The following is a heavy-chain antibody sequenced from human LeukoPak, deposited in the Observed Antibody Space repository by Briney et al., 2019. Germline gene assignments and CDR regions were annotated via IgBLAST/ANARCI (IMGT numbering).Heavy chain of an antibody. CDR3: ATVTPTYYYGSGSYPLFDY. CDR1: GYTFTSYD. J-gene: IGHJ4*02. CDR2: MNPNSGNT. V-gene: IGHV1-8*01. D-gene: IGHD3-10*01. Sequence: ASVKVSCKASGYTFTSYDINWVRQATGQGLEWMGWMNPNSGNTGYAQKFQGRVTMTRNTSISTAYMELSSLRSEDTAVYYCATVTPTYYYGSGSYPLFDYWGQGTLVTVSS.